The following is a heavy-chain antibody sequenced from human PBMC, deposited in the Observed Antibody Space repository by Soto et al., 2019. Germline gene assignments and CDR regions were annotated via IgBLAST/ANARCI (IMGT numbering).Heavy chain of an antibody. D-gene: IGHD6-25*01. CDR3: ARHEAGWYFDS. J-gene: IGHJ4*02. Sequence: SETLSLTCTVSRGSISSGTNYWAWIRQPPGKGLEWIANIYYSGSTFYNPSLKNRVTISLDTSKNQFSLKLRSVTAADTAVYYCARHEAGWYFDSWGQGTPVTVSS. CDR2: IYYSGST. V-gene: IGHV4-39*01. CDR1: RGSISSGTNY.